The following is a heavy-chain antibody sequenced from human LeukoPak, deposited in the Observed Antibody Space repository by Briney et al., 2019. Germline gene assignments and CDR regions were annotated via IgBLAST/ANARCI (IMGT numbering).Heavy chain of an antibody. Sequence: GGSLRLSCAASGFTFSSYAMSWVRQAPGKGLEWVSAISGSGGSTYYADSVKGRFTISRDNAKNSLFLQMNSLRAEDTAMYYCARGTKPVMTIPDCWGQGILVTVSS. D-gene: IGHD1/OR15-1a*01. CDR3: ARGTKPVMTIPDC. CDR1: GFTFSSYA. V-gene: IGHV3-23*01. CDR2: ISGSGGST. J-gene: IGHJ4*02.